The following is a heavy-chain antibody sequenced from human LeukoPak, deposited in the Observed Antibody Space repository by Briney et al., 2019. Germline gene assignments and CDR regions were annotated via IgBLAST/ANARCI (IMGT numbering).Heavy chain of an antibody. J-gene: IGHJ4*02. V-gene: IGHV4-34*01. CDR2: INHSGST. D-gene: IGHD3-3*01. Sequence: PSETLSLTCAVYGGSFSGYYWSWIRQPPGKGLEWIGEINHSGSTNYNLSLKSRVTISVDTSKNQFSLKLSSVTAADTAVYYCARGSITIFGVVYRYWGQGTLVTVSS. CDR1: GGSFSGYY. CDR3: ARGSITIFGVVYRY.